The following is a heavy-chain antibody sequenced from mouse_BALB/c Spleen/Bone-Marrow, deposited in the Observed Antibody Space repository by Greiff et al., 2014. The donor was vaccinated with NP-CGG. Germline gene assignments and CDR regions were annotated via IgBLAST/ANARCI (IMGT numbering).Heavy chain of an antibody. J-gene: IGHJ2*01. CDR3: AIYFYFDY. Sequence: VQLKESGAELVKPGASVRLSCTASVFNIKDTYTHWVKQRPDQGLEWIGRIDPANGNAKHDPKFQGKAAITADTSSNTTYLQLSSLTSEDTAVYYCAIYFYFDYWGQDTTLTVS. CDR1: VFNIKDTY. D-gene: IGHD2-3*01. CDR2: IDPANGNA. V-gene: IGHV14-3*02.